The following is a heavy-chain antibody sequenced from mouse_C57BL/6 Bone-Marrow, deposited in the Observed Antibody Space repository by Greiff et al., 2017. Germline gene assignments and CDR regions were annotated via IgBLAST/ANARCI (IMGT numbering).Heavy chain of an antibody. J-gene: IGHJ4*01. D-gene: IGHD2-5*01. CDR3: AREVYSNYGNAMDY. V-gene: IGHV3-6*01. Sequence: EVQLQESGPGLVKPSQSLSLTCSVTGYSITSGYYWNWIRQFPGNKLEWMGYISYDGSNNYNPSLKNRISITRDTSKNQFFLKLNSVTTEDTATYYCAREVYSNYGNAMDYWGQGTSVTVSS. CDR1: GYSITSGYY. CDR2: ISYDGSN.